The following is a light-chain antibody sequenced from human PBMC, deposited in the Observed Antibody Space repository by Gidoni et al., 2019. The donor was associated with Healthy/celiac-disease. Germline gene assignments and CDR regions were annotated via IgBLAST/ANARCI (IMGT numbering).Light chain of an antibody. CDR1: QSVSSY. CDR3: QQRSNWPPLT. CDR2: YAS. J-gene: IGKJ4*01. V-gene: IGKV3-11*01. Sequence: EIVLTQSPATLSLSPGERATLSCRASQSVSSYLAWYQQKPGQAPRLLIYYASNRATGIPARFSGIGSGTVFNLTISILEPEDFAVYYCQQRSNWPPLTFGGGTKVEIK.